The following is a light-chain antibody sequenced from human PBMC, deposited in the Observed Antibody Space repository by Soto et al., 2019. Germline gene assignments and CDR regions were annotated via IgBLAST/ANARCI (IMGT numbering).Light chain of an antibody. CDR3: QQSYSTLLT. V-gene: IGKV1-39*01. J-gene: IGKJ5*01. Sequence: QMTQSPSSLSASVGDRVIITCRASQDIRDDLGWYQQKPGKAPKLVIYGVSSLQSGVPSRFSGSGSGTDFTLTISSLQPEDFATYYCQQSYSTLLTFGQGTRLE. CDR1: QDIRDD. CDR2: GVS.